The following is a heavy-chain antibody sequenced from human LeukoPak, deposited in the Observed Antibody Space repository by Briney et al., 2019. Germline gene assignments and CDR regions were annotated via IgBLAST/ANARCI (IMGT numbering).Heavy chain of an antibody. D-gene: IGHD3-10*01. Sequence: GASVKVSCKASGYTFTGYYMHWVRQAPGQGLEWMGWIHPNSGGTNYAQKFQGRVTMTRDTSINTVYMELSRLRSDDTAVYFCARVAGLSYMDVWGKGTTVTVSS. CDR2: IHPNSGGT. CDR3: ARVAGLSYMDV. J-gene: IGHJ6*03. V-gene: IGHV1-2*02. CDR1: GYTFTGYY.